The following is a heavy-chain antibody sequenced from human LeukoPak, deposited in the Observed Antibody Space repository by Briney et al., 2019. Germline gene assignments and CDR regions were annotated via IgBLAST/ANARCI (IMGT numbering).Heavy chain of an antibody. CDR3: ARVLRGSSGWYFDY. CDR2: INPNSGGT. CDR1: GYTFTGYY. J-gene: IGHJ4*02. D-gene: IGHD6-19*01. Sequence: ASVKVSCKASGYTFTGYYMHWVRQAPGQGLEWMGWINPNSGGTNYAQKFQGRVTMTRDTSITTAYMELSRLSSDDTAVYYCARVLRGSSGWYFDYWGQGTLVTVSS. V-gene: IGHV1-2*02.